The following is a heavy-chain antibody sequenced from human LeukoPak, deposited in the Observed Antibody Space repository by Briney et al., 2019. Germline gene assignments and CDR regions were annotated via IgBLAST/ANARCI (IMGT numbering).Heavy chain of an antibody. D-gene: IGHD3-3*01. Sequence: GGSLRLSCAASGFTFSSYAMSWVRQAPGKGLEWVSAISGSGGSIYYADSVKGRFTISRDNSKNTLYLQMNSLRAEDTAVYYWAKVPEFRFTFFGVFISPFDYGGRGTLVTVSS. V-gene: IGHV3-23*01. CDR3: AKVPEFRFTFFGVFISPFDY. J-gene: IGHJ4*02. CDR2: ISGSGGSI. CDR1: GFTFSSYA.